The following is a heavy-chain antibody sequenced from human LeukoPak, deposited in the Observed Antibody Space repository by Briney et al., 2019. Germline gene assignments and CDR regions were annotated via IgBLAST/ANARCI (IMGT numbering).Heavy chain of an antibody. V-gene: IGHV5-51*01. D-gene: IGHD2-8*02. CDR2: IYPGDSDT. CDR3: ARPRGGVDYFDY. CDR1: GYNFPGYW. J-gene: IGHJ4*02. Sequence: GESLKISCKASGYNFPGYWIGRGRQMPGKDREWMGIIYPGDSDTRYSPSFQAQVTTSSDKTITTAHLQWSSLKASDTAMYYCARPRGGVDYFDYWGEGTLVTVSS.